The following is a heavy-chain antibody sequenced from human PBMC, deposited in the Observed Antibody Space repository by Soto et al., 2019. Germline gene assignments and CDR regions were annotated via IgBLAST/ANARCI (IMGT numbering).Heavy chain of an antibody. J-gene: IGHJ6*03. CDR2: IYYSGST. Sequence: QVQLQESGPGLVKPSQTLSLTCTVSGGSISSGGYYWSWIRQHPGKGLEWIGYIYYSGSTYYNPSLKSRVTTSVDTSKNHFSLKLSSVTAADTAVYYCARGRRRAAAGKDYYYCYYMDVWGKGTTVTVSS. CDR1: GGSISSGGYY. V-gene: IGHV4-31*03. D-gene: IGHD6-13*01. CDR3: ARGRRRAAAGKDYYYCYYMDV.